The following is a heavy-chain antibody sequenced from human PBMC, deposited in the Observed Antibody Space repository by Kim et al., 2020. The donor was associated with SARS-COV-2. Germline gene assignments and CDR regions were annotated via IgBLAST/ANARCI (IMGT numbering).Heavy chain of an antibody. V-gene: IGHV3-21*01. Sequence: GGSLRLSCAASGFTFSSYSMNWVRQAPGKGLEWVSSISSSSSYIYYADSVKGRFTISRDNAKNSLYLQMNSLRAEDTAVYYCARDQVIVVVPAAIDYYYYGMDVWGQGTTVTVSS. CDR2: ISSSSSYI. CDR3: ARDQVIVVVPAAIDYYYYGMDV. CDR1: GFTFSSYS. J-gene: IGHJ6*02. D-gene: IGHD2-2*02.